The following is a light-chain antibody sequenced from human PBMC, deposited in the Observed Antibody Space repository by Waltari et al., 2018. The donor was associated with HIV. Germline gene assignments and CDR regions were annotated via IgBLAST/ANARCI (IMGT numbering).Light chain of an antibody. CDR3: QKYDDAPLT. Sequence: DIQMTQSPSSLSASIGDRVTITCRASQDISNYLAWYQQKPGKIPKSLIYAASTLQSGVPSRFSGSGSGTDFTLTISSLQPEDVATYYCQKYDDAPLTFGGGTKVELK. V-gene: IGKV1-27*01. CDR1: QDISNY. J-gene: IGKJ4*01. CDR2: AAS.